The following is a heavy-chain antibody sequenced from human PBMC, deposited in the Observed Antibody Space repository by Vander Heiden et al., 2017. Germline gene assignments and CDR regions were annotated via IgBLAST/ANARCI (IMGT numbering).Heavy chain of an antibody. D-gene: IGHD3-22*01. CDR2: IWYDGSNK. J-gene: IGHJ4*02. Sequence: QVQLVESGGGVVQPGRSLRLSCAASGFTFSSYGMHWVRQAPGKGLEWVAVIWYDGSNKYYADSVKGRFTISRDNSKNTLYLQMNSLRAEDTAVYYCARDSHYDSSGYYPDDYWGQGTLVTVSS. CDR3: ARDSHYDSSGYYPDDY. CDR1: GFTFSSYG. V-gene: IGHV3-33*01.